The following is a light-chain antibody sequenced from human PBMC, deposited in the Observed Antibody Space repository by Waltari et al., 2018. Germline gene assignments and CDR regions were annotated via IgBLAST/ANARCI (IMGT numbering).Light chain of an antibody. V-gene: IGKV1-8*01. Sequence: AIRITQSPSSLSASTGDRVTITCRASQGISSYLAWYQQKPGKAPKFLIYAASTLQSGVPLRFSGSGSGTDFTLTISCLQSEDFASYYCQQYYSHPPTFGQGTKVENK. J-gene: IGKJ1*01. CDR2: AAS. CDR1: QGISSY. CDR3: QQYYSHPPT.